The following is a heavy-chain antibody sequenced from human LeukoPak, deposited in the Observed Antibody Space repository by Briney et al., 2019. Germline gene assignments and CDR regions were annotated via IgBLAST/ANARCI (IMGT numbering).Heavy chain of an antibody. V-gene: IGHV4-59*08. CDR3: GKHRGGYYYFGIDV. CDR1: GGSISSYY. J-gene: IGHJ6*02. Sequence: SETLSLTCTVSGGSISSYYWSWIRQPPGKGLEWIGYIYYSGSTNYNPSLKNRVTTSVDTSKNQFPLKRRSGDATAPAWYYWGKHRGGYYYFGIDVWGQGTTVTVSS. D-gene: IGHD3-10*01. CDR2: IYYSGST.